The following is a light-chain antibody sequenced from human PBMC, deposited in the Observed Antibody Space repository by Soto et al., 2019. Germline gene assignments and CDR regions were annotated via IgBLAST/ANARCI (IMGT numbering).Light chain of an antibody. J-gene: IGKJ4*01. CDR3: QQADIFPLT. CDR2: AAS. V-gene: IGKV1-12*01. CDR1: QDIGNY. Sequence: DIQMTQSPSSVSASVGERVVITCRASQDIGNYLAWYQQKPGDAPELLIYAASRLKRGVPSRFSGSGSGTDFTLIIDSLQPEDFATYYCQQADIFPLTFGGGTKVEI.